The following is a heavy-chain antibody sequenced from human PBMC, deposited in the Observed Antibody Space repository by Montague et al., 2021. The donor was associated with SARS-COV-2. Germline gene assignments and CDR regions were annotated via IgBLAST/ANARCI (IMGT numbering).Heavy chain of an antibody. Sequence: SETLSLTCTVSGGSISSSSYYWGWIRQPPGKGLEWIGSIYYSGSTYYNPSLKSRVTISVDTSKNQFSLKLSSVTAADTAVHYCARGWGSWLYDMDVWGQGTTVTVSS. CDR1: GGSISSSSYY. CDR2: IYYSGST. CDR3: ARGWGSWLYDMDV. V-gene: IGHV4-39*07. J-gene: IGHJ6*02. D-gene: IGHD6-13*01.